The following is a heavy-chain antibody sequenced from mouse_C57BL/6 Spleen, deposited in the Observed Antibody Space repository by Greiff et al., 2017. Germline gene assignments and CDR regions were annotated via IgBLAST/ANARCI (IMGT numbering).Heavy chain of an antibody. V-gene: IGHV1-64*01. D-gene: IGHD2-3*01. CDR2: IHPNSGST. J-gene: IGHJ2*01. CDR1: GYTFTSYW. Sequence: VQLQQPGAELVKPGASVKLSCKASGYTFTSYWMHWVKQRPGQGLEWIGMIHPNSGSTNYNEKFKSKATLTIDKSSSTAYMQLSSLTSEDSAVYYCARRWVLRNYWGQGTTLTVSS. CDR3: ARRWVLRNY.